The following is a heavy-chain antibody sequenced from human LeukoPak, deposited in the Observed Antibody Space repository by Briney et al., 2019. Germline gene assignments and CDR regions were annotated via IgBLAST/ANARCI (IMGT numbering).Heavy chain of an antibody. Sequence: GGSLRLSCAASGFTFATYAMSWVRQPPGKGLEWVSSISGSADITYYADSVKGRFTISRDNSKNTLYLQMYSLRAEDTAVYYCAKDKTSSWVIYDMDVWGQGTTVTVSS. J-gene: IGHJ6*02. CDR1: GFTFATYA. CDR3: AKDKTSSWVIYDMDV. V-gene: IGHV3-23*01. CDR2: ISGSADIT. D-gene: IGHD6-13*01.